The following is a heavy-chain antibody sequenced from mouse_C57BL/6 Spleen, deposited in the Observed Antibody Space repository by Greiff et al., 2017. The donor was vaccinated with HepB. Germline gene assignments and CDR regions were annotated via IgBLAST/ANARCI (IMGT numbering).Heavy chain of an antibody. CDR3: AREGITTVVGRGYFDV. V-gene: IGHV1-9*01. J-gene: IGHJ1*03. CDR1: GYTFTGYW. CDR2: ILPGSGST. D-gene: IGHD1-1*01. Sequence: QVQLKESGAELMKPGASVKLSCKATGYTFTGYWIEWVKQRPGHGLEWIGEILPGSGSTNYNEKFKGKATFTADTSSNTAYMQLSSLTTEDSAIYYCAREGITTVVGRGYFDVWGTGTTVTVSS.